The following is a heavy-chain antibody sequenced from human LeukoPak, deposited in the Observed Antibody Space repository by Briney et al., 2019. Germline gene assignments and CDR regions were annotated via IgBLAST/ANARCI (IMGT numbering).Heavy chain of an antibody. CDR2: IIPIFGTA. D-gene: IGHD6-19*01. V-gene: IGHV1-69*13. Sequence: GASVKVSCKASGGTFSSYAISWVRQAPGQGLEWMGGIIPIFGTANYAQKFQGRVTITADESTSTAYMELSSLRSEDTAVYYCARVDSGWYYIDYWGQGTLVTVSS. CDR3: ARVDSGWYYIDY. J-gene: IGHJ4*02. CDR1: GGTFSSYA.